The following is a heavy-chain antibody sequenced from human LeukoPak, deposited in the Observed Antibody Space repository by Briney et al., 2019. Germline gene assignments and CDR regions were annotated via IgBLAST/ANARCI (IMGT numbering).Heavy chain of an antibody. CDR3: ARHKYSSDY. CDR1: GYSISSGYY. D-gene: IGHD6-13*01. V-gene: IGHV4-59*08. Sequence: SETLSLTCTVSGYSISSGYYWSWIRQPPGKGLEWIGYIYYSGSTNYNPSLKSRVTISVDTSKNQFSLKLSSVTAADTAVYYCARHKYSSDYWGQGTLVTVSS. J-gene: IGHJ4*02. CDR2: IYYSGST.